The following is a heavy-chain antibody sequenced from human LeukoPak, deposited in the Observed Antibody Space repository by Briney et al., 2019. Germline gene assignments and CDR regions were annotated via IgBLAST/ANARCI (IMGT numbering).Heavy chain of an antibody. CDR2: IYSSGST. J-gene: IGHJ4*02. Sequence: SETLSLTCTVSGGSINNYYWTWIRQPAGKGLEWIGRIYSSGSTNYNPSLKSRVTMSVDTSKNQFFLKLTSVTAADTAVYYCARYYYDSSGYPFDYWGQGTLVAVAS. CDR1: GGSINNYY. V-gene: IGHV4-4*07. CDR3: ARYYYDSSGYPFDY. D-gene: IGHD3-22*01.